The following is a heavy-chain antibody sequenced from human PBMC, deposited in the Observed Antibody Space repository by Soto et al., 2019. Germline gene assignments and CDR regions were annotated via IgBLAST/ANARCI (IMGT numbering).Heavy chain of an antibody. J-gene: IGHJ3*02. CDR3: AREGDYYDSSGYYLDAFDI. CDR2: IIPIFGTA. Sequence: SVKVSCKASGGTFSSYAISWVRQAPGQGLEWMGGIIPIFGTANYAQKFLGRVTITADESTSTAYMELSSLRSEDTAVYYCAREGDYYDSSGYYLDAFDIWGQGTMVTVSS. V-gene: IGHV1-69*13. D-gene: IGHD3-22*01. CDR1: GGTFSSYA.